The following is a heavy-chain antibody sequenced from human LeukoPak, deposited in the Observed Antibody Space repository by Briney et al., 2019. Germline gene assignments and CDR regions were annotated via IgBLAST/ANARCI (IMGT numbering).Heavy chain of an antibody. CDR2: ISYDGSNK. J-gene: IGHJ3*02. CDR3: ANNLRYFDWSSPDDAFDI. V-gene: IGHV3-30*18. D-gene: IGHD3-9*01. Sequence: PGGSLRLSCAASGFTFSSYGMHWVRQAPGMGLEWVAVISYDGSNKYYADSVKGRFTISRDNSKNTLYLQMNSLRAEDTAVYYCANNLRYFDWSSPDDAFDIWGQGTMVTVSS. CDR1: GFTFSSYG.